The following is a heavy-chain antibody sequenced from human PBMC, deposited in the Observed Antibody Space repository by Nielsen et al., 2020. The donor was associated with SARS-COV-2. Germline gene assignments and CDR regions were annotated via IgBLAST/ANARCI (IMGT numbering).Heavy chain of an antibody. V-gene: IGHV5-10-1*01. J-gene: IGHJ6*02. D-gene: IGHD3-10*01. CDR3: ARQYSMVRGITYYAMDV. CDR2: IDPSDSYT. Sequence: GGSLRLSCEGSGYSFTTYWINWVRQMPGKGLEWMGRIDPSDSYTNYSPSFEGHVTISADKSISTAYLQCSSLKASDTAMYYCARQYSMVRGITYYAMDVWGQGTTVTVSS. CDR1: GYSFTTYW.